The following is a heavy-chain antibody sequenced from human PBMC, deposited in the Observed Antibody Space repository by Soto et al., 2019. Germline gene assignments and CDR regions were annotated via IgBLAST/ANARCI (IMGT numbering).Heavy chain of an antibody. CDR2: VNPSGGHT. J-gene: IGHJ4*02. CDR3: ARGGHVVVVTAALDY. V-gene: IGHV1-46*01. D-gene: IGHD2-21*02. Sequence: QVQLMQSGAEVKKPGASVKVSCKASGDTFTDYYIHWVRQAPGQGLEWMGTVNPSGGHTTYAQHVLGRVTMTRDTSNSTLYMELTSLTSDDTAIYYCARGGHVVVVTAALDYWGQGTLVTVSS. CDR1: GDTFTDYY.